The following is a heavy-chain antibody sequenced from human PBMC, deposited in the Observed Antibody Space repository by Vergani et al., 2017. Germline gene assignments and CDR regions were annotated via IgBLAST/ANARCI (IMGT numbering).Heavy chain of an antibody. CDR3: VRCRSGSCTCASCYSGWFDP. CDR1: GYTFTNYA. D-gene: IGHD2-15*01. CDR2: INSNSGNQ. Sequence: QVQLVQSGSEVKKPGASVKVSCRASGYTFTNYALNWVRQAPGQGLEWMGWINSNSGNQTYAQGFKGRFVFSLDSSVSTSYLQINSLQPEDTAVYYCVRCRSGSCTCASCYSGWFDPWGQGTLVTVSS. J-gene: IGHJ5*02. V-gene: IGHV7-4-1*02.